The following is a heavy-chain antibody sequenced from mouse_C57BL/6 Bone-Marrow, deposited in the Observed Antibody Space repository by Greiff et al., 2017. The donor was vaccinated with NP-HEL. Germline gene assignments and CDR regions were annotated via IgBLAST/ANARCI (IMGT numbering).Heavy chain of an antibody. Sequence: VQLQQSGPELVKPGASVKISCKASGYSFTGYYMNWVKQSPEKSLEWIGEINPSTGGTTYNQKFKAKATLTVDTSSSTAYMQLKSLTSEDSAVYYCANAYWYFDVWGTATTVTVSS. CDR1: GYSFTGYY. CDR3: ANAYWYFDV. V-gene: IGHV1-42*01. J-gene: IGHJ1*03. CDR2: INPSTGGT.